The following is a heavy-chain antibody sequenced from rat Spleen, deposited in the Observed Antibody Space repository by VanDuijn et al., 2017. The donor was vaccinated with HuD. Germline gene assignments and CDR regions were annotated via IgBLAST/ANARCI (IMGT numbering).Heavy chain of an antibody. Sequence: QVQLKESGPGLVQPSQTLSLTCTVSGFSLSSYGVIWVRQPPGKGLEWMGVIWGNGGTDYNSAIKSRLSINRDTSKSQVFLKMNSLQSEDTAMYFCASPRARYYYDGTYYSPFDHWGQGVMVTVSS. V-gene: IGHV2-13*01. CDR1: GFSLSSYG. CDR3: ASPRARYYYDGTYYSPFDH. J-gene: IGHJ2*01. CDR2: IWGNGGT. D-gene: IGHD1-12*02.